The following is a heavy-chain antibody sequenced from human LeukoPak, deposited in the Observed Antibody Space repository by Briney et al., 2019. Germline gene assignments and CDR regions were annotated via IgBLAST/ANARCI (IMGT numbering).Heavy chain of an antibody. V-gene: IGHV4-4*07. D-gene: IGHD2-15*01. J-gene: IGHJ4*02. CDR1: GGSISSYY. CDR2: ISASGNT. CDR3: AREGRSSTPGY. Sequence: PSETLPLTCTVSGGSISSYYWIWIRQPAPQGLEWIGRISASGNTNYNPSLSSRVTMSVDTSRSQFSLKLRSVTAADTAVYYCAREGRSSTPGYWGQGTLVTVSS.